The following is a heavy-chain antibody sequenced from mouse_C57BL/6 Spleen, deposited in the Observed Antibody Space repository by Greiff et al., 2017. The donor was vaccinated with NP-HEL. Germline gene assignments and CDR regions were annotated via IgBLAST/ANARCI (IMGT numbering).Heavy chain of an antibody. Sequence: VKLVESGPGLVQPSQSLSITCTVSGFSLTSYGVHWVRQSPGQGLEWLGVIWSGGSTDYNAAFISRLSISKDNSKSQVFFKMNSLQADDTAIYYCARNGGYSWYFDVWGTGTTVTVSS. CDR3: ARNGGYSWYFDV. CDR1: GFSLTSYG. J-gene: IGHJ1*03. CDR2: IWSGGST. V-gene: IGHV2-2*01. D-gene: IGHD2-3*01.